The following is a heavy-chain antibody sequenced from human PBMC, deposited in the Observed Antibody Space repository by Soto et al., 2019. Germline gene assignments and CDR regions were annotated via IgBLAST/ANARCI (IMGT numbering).Heavy chain of an antibody. J-gene: IGHJ4*02. D-gene: IGHD6-19*01. V-gene: IGHV3-7*01. Sequence: EVQLVESGGGLVQPGGSLRLSCGASGFTFYTYWMNWVRQAPGMVLEWVANIKSDGSEKYYVDSVKGRFTISRDNTKNSMYLPMNSLRVEDTDMYHCMTDHGGWWGPGTLVTVSS. CDR3: MTDHGGW. CDR1: GFTFYTYW. CDR2: IKSDGSEK.